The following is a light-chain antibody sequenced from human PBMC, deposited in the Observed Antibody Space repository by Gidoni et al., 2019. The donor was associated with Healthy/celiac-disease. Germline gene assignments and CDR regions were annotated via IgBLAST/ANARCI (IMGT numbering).Light chain of an antibody. V-gene: IGKV3-20*01. CDR3: QQYGSSRT. CDR1: QSVSSSY. J-gene: IGKJ1*01. Sequence: DIVLTQPPGTLSLSPGERATLSCRASQSVSSSYLAWYQQKPSQAPRLLIYGASSRATGIPDRFSGSGSGTDFTLTISRLEPEDFAVYYCQQYGSSRTFGQGTKVEIK. CDR2: GAS.